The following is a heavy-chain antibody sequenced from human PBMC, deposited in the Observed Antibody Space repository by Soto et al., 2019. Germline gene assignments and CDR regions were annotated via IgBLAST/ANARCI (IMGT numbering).Heavy chain of an antibody. CDR3: AGVSGSFLDVAAFDI. J-gene: IGHJ3*02. Sequence: QVQLVESGGGVVQPGRSLRLSCAASGFTFSSYGMHWVRQAPGKGLEWVAVIWYDGSNKYYADSVKGRFTISRDNSKNTLYLQMNRLRAEDTAVYYCAGVSGSFLDVAAFDIWGQGTMVTVSS. CDR1: GFTFSSYG. CDR2: IWYDGSNK. D-gene: IGHD1-26*01. V-gene: IGHV3-33*01.